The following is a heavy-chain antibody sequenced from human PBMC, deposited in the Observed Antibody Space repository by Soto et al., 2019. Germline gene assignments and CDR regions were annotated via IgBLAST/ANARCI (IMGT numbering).Heavy chain of an antibody. D-gene: IGHD3-22*01. J-gene: IGHJ3*02. CDR2: IYYSGGT. CDR3: ARLSYDSSGYYYVGGFAFDI. Sequence: ETLSLTCTVSGGSISIISYYWGWIRQPPGKWLEWIGSIYYSGGTYYNPSLKSRVTISVDTSKNQFSLKLSSVTAADTAVYYCARLSYDSSGYYYVGGFAFDIWGQGTMVTVSS. V-gene: IGHV4-39*01. CDR1: GGSISIISYY.